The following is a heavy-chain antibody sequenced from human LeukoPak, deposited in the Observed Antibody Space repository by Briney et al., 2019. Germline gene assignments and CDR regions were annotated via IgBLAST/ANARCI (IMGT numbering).Heavy chain of an antibody. CDR2: IYYSGST. D-gene: IGHD3-22*01. Sequence: PSETLSLTCTVSGGSISSGGYYWSWIRQHPGKGLEWIGYIYYSGSTYYNPSLKSRVTISVDTSKNQFSLKLSSVTAADTAVYYCARVAHYDSSGSRPLDAVDIWGQGTMVTVSS. CDR3: ARVAHYDSSGSRPLDAVDI. CDR1: GGSISSGGYY. V-gene: IGHV4-31*03. J-gene: IGHJ3*02.